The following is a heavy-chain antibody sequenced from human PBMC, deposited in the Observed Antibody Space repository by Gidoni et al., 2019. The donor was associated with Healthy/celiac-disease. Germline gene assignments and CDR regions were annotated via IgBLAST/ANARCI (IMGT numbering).Heavy chain of an antibody. CDR1: GFTFSSSA. CDR2: ISGSGGST. CDR3: AKGDASSGYYYYYYGMDV. J-gene: IGHJ6*02. Sequence: EVQLLESGGGLVQPGGSLRLSCAASGFTFSSSAMSWVRQAPGKGLEWVSAISGSGGSTYYADSVKGRFTISRDNSKNTLYLQMNSLRAEDTAVYYCAKGDASSGYYYYYYGMDVWGQGTTVTVSS. D-gene: IGHD3-22*01. V-gene: IGHV3-23*01.